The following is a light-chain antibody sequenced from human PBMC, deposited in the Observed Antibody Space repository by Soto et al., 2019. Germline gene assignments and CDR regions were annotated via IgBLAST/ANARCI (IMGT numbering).Light chain of an antibody. CDR1: SSNIGSNA. Sequence: QSVLTQPPSASGTPGQRVTISCSGSSSNIGSNAVNWYQQLPGTAPKLLISSNNHRPSGVPDRFSGSKSGTSASLAISGLQSGDEADYYCAAWDDSLSGSYVFGTGTKVTVL. J-gene: IGLJ1*01. CDR3: AAWDDSLSGSYV. CDR2: SNN. V-gene: IGLV1-44*01.